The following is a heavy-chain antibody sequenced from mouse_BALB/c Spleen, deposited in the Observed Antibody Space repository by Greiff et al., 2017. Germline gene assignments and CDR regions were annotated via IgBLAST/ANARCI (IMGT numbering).Heavy chain of an antibody. D-gene: IGHD1-1*01. CDR1: GFTFSSYG. CDR3: AREANYYGSSYWYFDV. Sequence: EVQLVESGGGLVQPGGSLKLSCAASGFTFSSYGMSWVRQTPDKRLELVATINSNGGSTYYPDSVKGRFTISRDNAKNTLYLQMSSLKSEDTAMYYCAREANYYGSSYWYFDVWGAGTTVTVSS. CDR2: INSNGGST. V-gene: IGHV5-6-3*01. J-gene: IGHJ1*01.